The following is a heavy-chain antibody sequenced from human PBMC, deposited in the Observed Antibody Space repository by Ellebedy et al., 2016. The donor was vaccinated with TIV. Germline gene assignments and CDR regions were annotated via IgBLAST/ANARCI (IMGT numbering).Heavy chain of an antibody. V-gene: IGHV3-23*01. CDR2: MTESGSAT. CDR3: AKMGKRWEDRVYFDY. CDR1: GFSFSIYA. J-gene: IGHJ4*02. D-gene: IGHD1-26*01. Sequence: GESLKISCAASGFSFSIYAMSWVRQAPGKGLEWVSSMTESGSATYSADSVKGRFAISRDNSKNTLSLEMNSLRVEDTAVYHCAKMGKRWEDRVYFDYWGQGILVTVSS.